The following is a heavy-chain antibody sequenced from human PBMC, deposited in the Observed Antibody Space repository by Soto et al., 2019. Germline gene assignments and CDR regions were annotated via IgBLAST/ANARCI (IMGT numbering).Heavy chain of an antibody. V-gene: IGHV3-23*01. Sequence: GSLRLSCAASGYAFSNYAMTWVRQAPGKGLEWVSVVSGTGDTTYYAASVKGRFTISRDNSKSTLYLQMNSLRAEDTALYYCAKSSSANSYSALDSWGQGTLVTVSS. J-gene: IGHJ4*02. CDR2: VSGTGDTT. CDR3: AKSSSANSYSALDS. CDR1: GYAFSNYA. D-gene: IGHD2-2*02.